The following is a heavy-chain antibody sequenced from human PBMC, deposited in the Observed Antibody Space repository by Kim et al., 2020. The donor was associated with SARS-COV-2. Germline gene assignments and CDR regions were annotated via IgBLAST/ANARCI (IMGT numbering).Heavy chain of an antibody. CDR3: ARVGDCSGSTCYSRFDP. J-gene: IGHJ5*02. Sequence: SQTLSLTCAISGDSVSSNSAAWNWIRQSPSRGLEWLGRTYYRSKWYNDYAVSVNSRISINPDTSKNQFSLQLNSVTPEDTAVYYCARVGDCSGSTCYSRFDPWGQGTLVTVSS. D-gene: IGHD2-15*01. CDR1: GDSVSSNSAA. V-gene: IGHV6-1*01. CDR2: TYYRSKWYN.